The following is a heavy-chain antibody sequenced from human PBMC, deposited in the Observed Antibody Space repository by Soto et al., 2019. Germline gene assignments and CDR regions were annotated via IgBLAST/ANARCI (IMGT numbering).Heavy chain of an antibody. J-gene: IGHJ4*02. V-gene: IGHV1-69*13. CDR2: IIPIFGTA. Sequence: VASVKVSCKASGGTFSSYAISWVRQAPGQGLEWMGGIIPIFGTANYAQKFQGRVTITADESTSTAYMELSSLRSEDTAVYYCARDPEGAVAGFDYWGQGTLVTVSS. CDR3: ARDPEGAVAGFDY. D-gene: IGHD6-19*01. CDR1: GGTFSSYA.